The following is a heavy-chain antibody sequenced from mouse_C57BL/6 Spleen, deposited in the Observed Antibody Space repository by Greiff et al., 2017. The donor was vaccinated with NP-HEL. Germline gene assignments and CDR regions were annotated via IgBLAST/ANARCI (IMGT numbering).Heavy chain of an antibody. D-gene: IGHD2-4*01. V-gene: IGHV3-6*01. Sequence: EVKLMESGPGLVKPSQSLSLTCSVTGYSITSGYYWNWIRQFPGNKLEWMGYISYDGSNNYNPSLKNRISITRDTSKNQFFLKLNSVTTEDTATYYCAREDYDRQDYAMDYWGQGTSVTVSS. J-gene: IGHJ4*01. CDR1: GYSITSGYY. CDR2: ISYDGSN. CDR3: AREDYDRQDYAMDY.